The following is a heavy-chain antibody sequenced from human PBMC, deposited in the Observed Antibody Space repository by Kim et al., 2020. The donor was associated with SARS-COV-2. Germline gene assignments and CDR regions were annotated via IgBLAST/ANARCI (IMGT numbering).Heavy chain of an antibody. D-gene: IGHD1-26*01. CDR2: INPSGGST. Sequence: ASVKVSCKASGYTFTSYYMHWVRQAPGQGLEWMGIINPSGGSTSYAQKFQGRVTMTRDTSTSTVYMELSSLRSEDTAVYYCAGDGVGWELPHYWGQGTLVTLAS. CDR3: AGDGVGWELPHY. CDR1: GYTFTSYY. J-gene: IGHJ4*02. V-gene: IGHV1-46*01.